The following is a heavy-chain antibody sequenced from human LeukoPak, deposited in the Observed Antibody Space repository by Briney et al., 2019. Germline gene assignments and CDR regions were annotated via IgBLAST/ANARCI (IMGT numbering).Heavy chain of an antibody. Sequence: SETLSLTCTVSGGSINSSNYYWSWIRQPPGKGLEWIGYIYYSGSTNYNPSLKSRVTISVDTSKKQFSLKLSSVTAADTAVYFCARGPYSYDSSGAFDIWGQGTMVTVSS. CDR1: GGSINSSNYY. D-gene: IGHD3-22*01. CDR2: IYYSGST. J-gene: IGHJ3*02. CDR3: ARGPYSYDSSGAFDI. V-gene: IGHV4-61*05.